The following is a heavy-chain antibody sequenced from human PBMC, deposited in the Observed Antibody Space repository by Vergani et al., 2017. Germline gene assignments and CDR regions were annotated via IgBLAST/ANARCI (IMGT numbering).Heavy chain of an antibody. J-gene: IGHJ4*02. Sequence: QVQLVQSGAEVKKPGASVKVSCKVSGYTLTELSMHWVRQAPGKGLEWMGGFDPEDGETIYAQKFQGRVTMTEDTSTDTAYMELSSLRTEDTVVYYCATDGDYGDYFAYWGQGTLVTVSS. CDR1: GYTLTELS. V-gene: IGHV1-24*01. CDR2: FDPEDGET. D-gene: IGHD4-17*01. CDR3: ATDGDYGDYFAY.